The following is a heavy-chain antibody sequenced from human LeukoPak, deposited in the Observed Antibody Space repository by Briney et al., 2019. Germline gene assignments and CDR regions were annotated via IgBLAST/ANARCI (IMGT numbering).Heavy chain of an antibody. V-gene: IGHV3-30*03. CDR2: ISYDGGNK. CDR3: AREGKPRDPVYYYDSSGYYYFDY. CDR1: GFTFSSYG. Sequence: GGSLRLSCAASGFTFSSYGMHWVRQAPGKGLEWVAVISYDGGNKYYADSVKGRFTISRDNSKNTLYLQMNSLRAEDTAVYYCAREGKPRDPVYYYDSSGYYYFDYWGQGTLVTVSS. D-gene: IGHD3-22*01. J-gene: IGHJ4*02.